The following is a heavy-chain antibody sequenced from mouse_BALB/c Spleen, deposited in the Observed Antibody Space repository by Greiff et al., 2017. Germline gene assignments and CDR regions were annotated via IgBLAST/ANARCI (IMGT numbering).Heavy chain of an antibody. D-gene: IGHD2-1*01. CDR1: GYTFTSYW. V-gene: IGHV1S81*02. CDR3: ARDGNLYYFDY. Sequence: QVQLQQSGAELVKPGASVKLSCKASGYTFTSYWMHWVKQRPGQGLEWIGEINPSNGRTNYNEKFKSKATLTVDKSSSTAYMQLSSLTSEDSAVYYCARDGNLYYFDYWGQGTTLTVSS. J-gene: IGHJ2*01. CDR2: INPSNGRT.